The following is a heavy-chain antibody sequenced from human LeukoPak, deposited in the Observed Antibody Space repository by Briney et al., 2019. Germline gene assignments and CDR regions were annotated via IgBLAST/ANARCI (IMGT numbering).Heavy chain of an antibody. CDR2: VYYIANT. J-gene: IGHJ4*02. Sequence: PSETLSLTCTVSGASVGSAGYYWGWIRQPPGGGLEWIGYVYYIANTNYNPSLKSRVTMSVNPSKNQFSLKLNSVTAADTAMYYCARTQSQSGSYRYYFGYWGQGTLVTVSS. CDR3: ARTQSQSGSYRYYFGY. CDR1: GASVGSAGYY. D-gene: IGHD1-26*01. V-gene: IGHV4-61*08.